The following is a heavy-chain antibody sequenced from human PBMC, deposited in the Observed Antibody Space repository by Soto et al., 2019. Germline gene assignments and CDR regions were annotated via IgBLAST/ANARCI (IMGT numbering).Heavy chain of an antibody. D-gene: IGHD2-21*02. CDR1: GGSFKIYT. J-gene: IGHJ4*02. Sequence: VSCEASGGSFKIYTISWARQAPGQGPEWMGRSIPILGTANYAQKFQGRVTITADKSTSTAYMELSSLRSEDTAVYYCASGTSDYYFDSWAQGTLVTSPQ. CDR2: SIPILGTA. V-gene: IGHV1-69*08. CDR3: ASGTSDYYFDS.